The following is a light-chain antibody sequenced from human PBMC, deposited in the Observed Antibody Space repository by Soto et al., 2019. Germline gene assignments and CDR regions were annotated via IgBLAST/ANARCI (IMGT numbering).Light chain of an antibody. CDR3: QVWDSSSDHWV. Sequence: SYELTQPPSVSVAPGKTARITCGGNNIASKSVHWYQQRPGQAPVLVIYYDSDRPSGIPERFSGSNSGNTATLTISRVEAGDEADYYCQVWDSSSDHWVFGGGTKVTVL. V-gene: IGLV3-21*04. CDR2: YDS. CDR1: NIASKS. J-gene: IGLJ3*02.